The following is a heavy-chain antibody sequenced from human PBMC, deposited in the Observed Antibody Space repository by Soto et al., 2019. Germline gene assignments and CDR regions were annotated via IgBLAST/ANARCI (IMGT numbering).Heavy chain of an antibody. CDR2: IKSKTDGGTT. CDR3: TTDYGDYGDYYYYYMDV. Sequence: PGGSLRLSCAASGFTFSTAWMSWVRQAPGKGLEWVGRIKSKTDGGTTDYAAPVKGRFTISRDDSKNTLYLQMNSLKTEDTAVYYCTTDYGDYGDYYYYYMDVWGKGTTVTVSS. D-gene: IGHD4-17*01. J-gene: IGHJ6*03. V-gene: IGHV3-15*01. CDR1: GFTFSTAW.